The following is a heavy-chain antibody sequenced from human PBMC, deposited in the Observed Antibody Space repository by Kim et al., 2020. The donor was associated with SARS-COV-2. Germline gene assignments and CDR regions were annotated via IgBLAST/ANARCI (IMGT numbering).Heavy chain of an antibody. D-gene: IGHD3-22*01. J-gene: IGHJ4*02. V-gene: IGHV3-30*07. Sequence: ADTVKGRFTNTRDNSKNTLYLQMNSLRAEDTAVYYCAREDYYDSSGSVGDYWGQGTLVTVSS. CDR3: AREDYYDSSGSVGDY.